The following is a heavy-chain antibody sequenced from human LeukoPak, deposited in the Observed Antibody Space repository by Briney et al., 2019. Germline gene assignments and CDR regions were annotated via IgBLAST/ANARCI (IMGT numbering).Heavy chain of an antibody. Sequence: GGSLRLSCAASGFTFSSYAIHWVRQAPGKGLEWITYISHDGSNTYYADSVKGRFTISRDNSKNTLYLQMNSLRAEDTAVYYCARVGNGDYVIYWGQGTLVTVSS. J-gene: IGHJ4*02. CDR1: GFTFSSYA. V-gene: IGHV3-30*03. CDR3: ARVGNGDYVIY. D-gene: IGHD4-17*01. CDR2: ISHDGSNT.